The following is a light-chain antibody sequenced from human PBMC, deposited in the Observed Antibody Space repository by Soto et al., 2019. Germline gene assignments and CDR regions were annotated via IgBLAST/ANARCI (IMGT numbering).Light chain of an antibody. V-gene: IGLV2-14*01. J-gene: IGLJ1*01. CDR1: SSDIGGYNW. Sequence: QSVLTQPASVSGSPGQSITISCTGTSSDIGGYNWVSWYQQHPGRAPKLIIYEVTNRPSGLSNRFSGSKSGNTASLTISGLQTEDEADYSCSSYRRPTTLVFGPGTKVTVL. CDR2: EVT. CDR3: SSYRRPTTLV.